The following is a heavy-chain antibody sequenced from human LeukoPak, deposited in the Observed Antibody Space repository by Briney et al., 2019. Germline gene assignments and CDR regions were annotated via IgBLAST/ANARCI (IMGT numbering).Heavy chain of an antibody. J-gene: IGHJ4*02. CDR1: GFTFSSYW. CDR3: ARDGPDYYGSGSFDY. Sequence: QSGGSLRLSCAASGFTFSSYWMSWVRQAPGKGLEWVSYISSSSSTRYYADSVKGRFTISRDNAKNSLYLQMNSLRAEDTAVYYCARDGPDYYGSGSFDYWGQGTLVTVSS. V-gene: IGHV3-48*04. D-gene: IGHD3-10*01. CDR2: ISSSSSTR.